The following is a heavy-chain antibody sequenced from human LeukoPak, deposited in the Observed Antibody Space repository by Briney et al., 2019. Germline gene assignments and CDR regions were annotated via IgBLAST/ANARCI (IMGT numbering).Heavy chain of an antibody. Sequence: SQTLSLTFTVSGGSISSYYWSWIRQPPGKGLEWIGYIYYSGSTNYNPSLKCRVTISVDTSKNQFSLKLSSVTAADTAVYYCARSMITFGGVIVPGAFDIWGQGTMVTVSS. CDR2: IYYSGST. CDR3: ARSMITFGGVIVPGAFDI. D-gene: IGHD3-16*02. V-gene: IGHV4-59*08. CDR1: GGSISSYY. J-gene: IGHJ3*02.